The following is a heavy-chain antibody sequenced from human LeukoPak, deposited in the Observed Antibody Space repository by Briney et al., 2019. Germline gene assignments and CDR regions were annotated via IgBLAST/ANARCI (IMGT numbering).Heavy chain of an antibody. J-gene: IGHJ4*02. CDR2: MNPNSGNT. CDR1: GYTFTSYD. Sequence: ASVKVSCKASGYTFTSYDINWVRQATGQGLEWMGWMNPNSGNTGYAQKFQGRVAMTRNTSISTAYMELSSLRSEDTAVYYCARGIRNWYYGSGSYFTGDYWGQGTLVTVSS. D-gene: IGHD3-10*01. CDR3: ARGIRNWYYGSGSYFTGDY. V-gene: IGHV1-8*01.